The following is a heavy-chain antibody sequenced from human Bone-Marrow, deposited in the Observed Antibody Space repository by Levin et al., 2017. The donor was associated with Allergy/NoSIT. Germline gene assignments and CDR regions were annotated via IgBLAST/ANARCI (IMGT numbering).Heavy chain of an antibody. CDR1: GFTFNKAW. Sequence: GGSLRLSCAASGFTFNKAWMSWVRQAPGKGLEWVGRIISRSDGGTADHAAPVKGRFTISRDDSKNTLYLQMNSLKSEDTAVYYCTTRRRGGGTTRLVDYWGQGTLVTVSS. V-gene: IGHV3-15*01. CDR3: TTRRRGGGTTRLVDY. CDR2: IISRSDGGTA. D-gene: IGHD1-7*01. J-gene: IGHJ4*02.